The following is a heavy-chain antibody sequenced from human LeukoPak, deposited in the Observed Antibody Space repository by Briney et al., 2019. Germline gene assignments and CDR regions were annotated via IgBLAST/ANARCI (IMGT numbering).Heavy chain of an antibody. CDR1: GFSFDSYW. Sequence: PGGSLRLSCAASGFSFDSYWMNWVRQAPGRGLEWVANINHDATEKYYVDSVKGRFTISRDNAKKSLYLQMNRLRADDTAVYRCARVRSAAAGPLDYWGQGTLVTVSS. J-gene: IGHJ4*02. CDR2: INHDATEK. D-gene: IGHD6-13*01. CDR3: ARVRSAAAGPLDY. V-gene: IGHV3-7*01.